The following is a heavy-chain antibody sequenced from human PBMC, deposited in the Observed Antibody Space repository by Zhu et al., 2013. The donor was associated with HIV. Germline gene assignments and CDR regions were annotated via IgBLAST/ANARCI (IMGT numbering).Heavy chain of an antibody. Sequence: EVQLVESGGGSVQPGGSLRLSCVASGYTFRDNYMDWVRQTPGKGLEWVGRIRNSAKGYSTEYAASVKGRFTISRDDSKNSLYLQMNSLRAEDTAVYYCAKGGYGDYVGTEYFQHWGQGTLVTVSS. J-gene: IGHJ1*01. CDR1: GYTFRDNY. D-gene: IGHD4-17*01. CDR2: IRNSAKGYST. V-gene: IGHV3-72*01. CDR3: AKGGYGDYVGTEYFQH.